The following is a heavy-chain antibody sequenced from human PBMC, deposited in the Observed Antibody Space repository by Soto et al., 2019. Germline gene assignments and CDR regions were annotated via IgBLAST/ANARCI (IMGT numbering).Heavy chain of an antibody. CDR1: GGTFSSYA. D-gene: IGHD3-9*01. Sequence: GASVKVSCKASGGTFSSYAISWVRQAPGQGLEWMGGIIPIFGTANYAQKFQGRVTITADESTSTAYMELSSLGSEDTAVYYCARDLEYYDILTGPNGRYNAFDIWGQGTMVTVSS. J-gene: IGHJ3*02. V-gene: IGHV1-69*13. CDR2: IIPIFGTA. CDR3: ARDLEYYDILTGPNGRYNAFDI.